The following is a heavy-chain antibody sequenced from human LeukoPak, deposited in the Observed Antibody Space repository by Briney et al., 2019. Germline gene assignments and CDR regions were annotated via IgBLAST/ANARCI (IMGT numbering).Heavy chain of an antibody. CDR1: GYTFTSYG. CDR3: ARGRVTMVRGPLYYFDY. CDR2: ISAYNGNT. J-gene: IGHJ4*02. D-gene: IGHD3-10*01. Sequence: GASVKVSCKASGYTFTSYGISWVRQAPGQGLEWMGWISAYNGNTNYAQKLQGRVTMTTDTSTSTAYMELRSLRSDDTAVYYCARGRVTMVRGPLYYFDYWGQGTLVTVSS. V-gene: IGHV1-18*01.